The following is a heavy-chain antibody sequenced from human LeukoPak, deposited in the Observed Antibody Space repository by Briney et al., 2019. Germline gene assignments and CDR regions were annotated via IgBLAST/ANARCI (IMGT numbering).Heavy chain of an antibody. D-gene: IGHD3-10*01. CDR3: AESDVRFGGNFDY. CDR2: ISYDGTNK. Sequence: PGRSLRLSCAVSGFTFSNYGMHWVRQAPGKGLEWVAVISYDGTNKYYADSVKGRFTISRDNSKNTLFLQMNSLRAEDTAVYYCAESDVRFGGNFDYWGQGTLVTVSS. CDR1: GFTFSNYG. J-gene: IGHJ4*02. V-gene: IGHV3-30*18.